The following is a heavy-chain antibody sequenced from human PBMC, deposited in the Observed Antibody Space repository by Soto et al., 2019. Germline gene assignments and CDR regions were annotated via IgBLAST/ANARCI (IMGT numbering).Heavy chain of an antibody. V-gene: IGHV3-23*01. D-gene: IGHD2-2*01. Sequence: GGSLRLSCAASGFTFSSYAMSWVRQAPGKGLEWVSATSGSGVSTYYADSVKGRFTISRDNSKNTLYLQMNSLRAEDTAVYYCARDQGYCTTTSCYDLGYYFDSWGQGALVNVSS. CDR2: TSGSGVST. CDR3: ARDQGYCTTTSCYDLGYYFDS. J-gene: IGHJ4*02. CDR1: GFTFSSYA.